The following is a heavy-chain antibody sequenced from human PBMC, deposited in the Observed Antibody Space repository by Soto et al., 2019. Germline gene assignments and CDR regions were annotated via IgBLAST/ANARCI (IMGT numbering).Heavy chain of an antibody. J-gene: IGHJ6*02. CDR2: IYYSGST. Sequence: SETLSLTCTVSGGSISSYYWSWIRQPPGKGLEWIGYIYYSGSTNYNPSLKSRVTISVDTSKNQFSLKLSSVTAADTAVYYCARIVYYDFWSGYYSYYYGMDVWGQGTTVTVSS. D-gene: IGHD3-3*01. CDR1: GGSISSYY. CDR3: ARIVYYDFWSGYYSYYYGMDV. V-gene: IGHV4-59*01.